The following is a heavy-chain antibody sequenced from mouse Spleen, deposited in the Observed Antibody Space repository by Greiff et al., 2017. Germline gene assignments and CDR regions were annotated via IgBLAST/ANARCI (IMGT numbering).Heavy chain of an antibody. CDR1: GFSLTSYG. V-gene: IGHV2-5*01. CDR2: IWRGGST. Sequence: VKLVESGPGLVQPSQSLSITCTVSGFSLTSYGVHWVRQSPGKGLEWLGVIWRGGSTDYNAAFMSRLSITKDNSKSQVFFKMNSLQADDTAIYYCAKGLTYDYDGAWFAYWGQGTLVTVSA. CDR3: AKGLTYDYDGAWFAY. J-gene: IGHJ3*01. D-gene: IGHD2-4*01.